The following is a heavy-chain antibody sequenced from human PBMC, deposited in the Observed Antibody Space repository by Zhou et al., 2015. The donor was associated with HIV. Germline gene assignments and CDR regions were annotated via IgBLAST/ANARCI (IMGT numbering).Heavy chain of an antibody. CDR3: ARDRAGYCSGGSCYDAFDI. D-gene: IGHD2-15*01. J-gene: IGHJ3*02. CDR1: GGTFSSYA. Sequence: QVQLVQSGAEVKKPGSSVKVSCKASGGTFSSYAISWVRQAPGQGLEWMGGIIPIFGTANYAQKFQGRVTITADESTSTAYMELSSLRSEDTAVYYCARDRAGYCSGGSCYDAFDIWGQGTRVAVSS. CDR2: IIPIFGTA. V-gene: IGHV1-69*01.